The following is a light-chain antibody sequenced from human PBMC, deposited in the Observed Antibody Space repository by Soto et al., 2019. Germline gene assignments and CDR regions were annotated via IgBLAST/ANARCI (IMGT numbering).Light chain of an antibody. J-gene: IGKJ1*01. CDR3: QHYNSWT. CDR2: KAS. CDR1: QSISSW. V-gene: IGKV1-5*03. Sequence: DIQMTQSPSTLSASVGDRVAITCRASQSISSWLAWYQQKPGKAPKLLIYKASSLESGVPSRFSGSGSGTEFTLTISSLQPADFATYCCQHYNSWTFGQGTKVDIK.